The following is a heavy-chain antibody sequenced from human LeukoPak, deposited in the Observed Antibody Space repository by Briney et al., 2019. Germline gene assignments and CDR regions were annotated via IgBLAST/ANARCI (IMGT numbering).Heavy chain of an antibody. CDR2: INHSGST. CDR3: ARDFLHSSSWPNYFDY. D-gene: IGHD6-13*01. V-gene: IGHV4-34*01. Sequence: SETLSLTCAVYGGSFSGYYWSWIRQPPGKGLEWIGEINHSGSTNYNPSLKSRVTISVDTSKNQFSLKLSSVTAADTAVYYCARDFLHSSSWPNYFDYWGQGTLVTVSS. CDR1: GGSFSGYY. J-gene: IGHJ4*02.